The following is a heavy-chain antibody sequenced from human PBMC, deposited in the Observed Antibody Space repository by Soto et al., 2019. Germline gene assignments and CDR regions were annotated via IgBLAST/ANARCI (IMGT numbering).Heavy chain of an antibody. CDR2: MQPSTGRT. D-gene: IGHD6-19*01. CDR3: ARGVSARVDY. J-gene: IGHJ4*02. V-gene: IGHV1-8*01. CDR1: GYSFTSLD. Sequence: QVQLVQSGAEVREPGASVKVSCKASGYSFTSLDLNWVRQTAGQGLEWMGWMQPSTGRTGYAQKFQGRVTMTRDTSIITAYMELTTLTSDDTALYYCARGVSARVDYWGQGTLVTVSS.